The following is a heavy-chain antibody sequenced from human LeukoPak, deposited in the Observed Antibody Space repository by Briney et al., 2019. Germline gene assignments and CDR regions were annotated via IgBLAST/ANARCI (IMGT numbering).Heavy chain of an antibody. CDR3: ARGKSRTAMYVACDY. Sequence: SETLSLTCAVYGGSFSGYYWSWIRQPPGKGLEWIGEINHSGSTNYNPSLKSRVTISVDTSKNQFSLKLSSVTAADTAVYYCARGKSRTAMYVACDYWGQGTLVTVSS. D-gene: IGHD5-18*01. J-gene: IGHJ4*02. V-gene: IGHV4-34*01. CDR1: GGSFSGYY. CDR2: INHSGST.